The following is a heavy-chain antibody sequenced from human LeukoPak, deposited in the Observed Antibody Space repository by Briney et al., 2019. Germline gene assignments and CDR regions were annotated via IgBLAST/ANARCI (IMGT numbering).Heavy chain of an antibody. CDR2: INPNSGGT. V-gene: IGHV1-2*04. CDR1: GYTFTGYY. D-gene: IGHD5-24*01. Sequence: GASVKVFCKASGYTFTGYYMHWVRQAPGQGLEWMGWINPNSGGTNYAQKFQGWVTMTRDTSISTAYMELSRLRSDDTAVYYCARGGIEMATTYFDYWGQGTLVTVSS. CDR3: ARGGIEMATTYFDY. J-gene: IGHJ4*02.